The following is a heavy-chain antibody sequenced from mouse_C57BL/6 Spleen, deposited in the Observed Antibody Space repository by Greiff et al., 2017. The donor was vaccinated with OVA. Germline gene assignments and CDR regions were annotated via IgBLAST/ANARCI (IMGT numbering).Heavy chain of an antibody. D-gene: IGHD4-1*01. Sequence: QVQLQQSGPELVKPGASVKISCKASGYAFSSSWMNWVKQRPGKGLEWIGRIYPGDGDTNYNGKFKGKATLTADKSSSTAYMQLSSLTSEDSAVYFCARDVGRLYAMDYWGQGTSVTVSS. J-gene: IGHJ4*01. CDR2: IYPGDGDT. CDR3: ARDVGRLYAMDY. CDR1: GYAFSSSW. V-gene: IGHV1-82*01.